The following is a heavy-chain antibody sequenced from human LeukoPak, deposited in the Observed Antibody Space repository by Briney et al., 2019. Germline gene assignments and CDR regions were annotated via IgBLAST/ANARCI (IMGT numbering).Heavy chain of an antibody. CDR3: AGYDSSGYYFSPGFDY. Sequence: PGGSLRLSCAASGFTFSSYAMSWVRQAPGKGLEWVSYISSSSSTIYYADSVKGRFTISRDNAKNSLYLQMNSLRAEDTAVYYCAGYDSSGYYFSPGFDYWGQGTLVTVSS. V-gene: IGHV3-48*01. J-gene: IGHJ4*02. D-gene: IGHD3-22*01. CDR2: ISSSSSTI. CDR1: GFTFSSYA.